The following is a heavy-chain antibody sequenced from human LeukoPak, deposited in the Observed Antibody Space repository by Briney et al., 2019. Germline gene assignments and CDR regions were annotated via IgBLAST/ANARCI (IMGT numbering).Heavy chain of an antibody. J-gene: IGHJ4*02. V-gene: IGHV3-21*01. CDR3: ARRIRFLEWLLSPFDY. Sequence: GGSLRLSCAASGFTFSSYSMNWVRQAPGEGLEWVSSISSSSSYIYYADSVKGRFTISRDNAKNSLYLQMNSLRAEDTAVYYCARRIRFLEWLLSPFDYWGQGTLVTVSS. CDR1: GFTFSSYS. D-gene: IGHD3-3*01. CDR2: ISSSSSYI.